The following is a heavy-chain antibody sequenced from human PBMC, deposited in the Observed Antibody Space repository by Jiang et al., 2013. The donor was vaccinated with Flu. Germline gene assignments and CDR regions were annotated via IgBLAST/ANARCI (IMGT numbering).Heavy chain of an antibody. J-gene: IGHJ4*02. CDR2: INHSGST. CDR3: TTGIFGPQDYFDY. V-gene: IGHV4-34*01. D-gene: IGHD3-3*01. Sequence: LLKPSETLSLTCAVYGGSFSGYYWSWIRQPPGKGLEWIGEINHSGSTNYNPSLKSRVTISVDTSKNQFSLKLSSVTAADTAVYYCTTGIFGPQDYFDYWGPGNPGHRLL. CDR1: GGSFSGYY.